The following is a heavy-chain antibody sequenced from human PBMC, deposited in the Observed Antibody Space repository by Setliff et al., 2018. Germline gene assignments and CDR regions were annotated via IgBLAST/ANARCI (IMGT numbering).Heavy chain of an antibody. CDR2: IYPGDSHT. V-gene: IGHV5-51*01. CDR1: GYSFSNFW. Sequence: PGESLKISCKGSGYSFSNFWIGWVRQMPGKGLEWMGIIYPGDSHTRYSPSFQGQVIMSADKSINTAYLQWSNLKASDTAIYYCARSLVGATYSPFYFDYWGQGTLVTVSS. D-gene: IGHD1-26*01. CDR3: ARSLVGATYSPFYFDY. J-gene: IGHJ4*02.